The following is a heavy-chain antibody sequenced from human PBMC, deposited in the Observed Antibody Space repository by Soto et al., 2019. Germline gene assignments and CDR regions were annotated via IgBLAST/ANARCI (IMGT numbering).Heavy chain of an antibody. D-gene: IGHD3-22*01. V-gene: IGHV3-23*01. CDR2: ISGSGGNT. Sequence: EVQLLASGGGLVQPGGSLRLSCASSGFTFSSYVMSWVRQAPGKGLEWVSAISGSGGNTYYADSVKGRFTISRDNSKNTLFLQMNSRRAEDTALYFCAKEMGDYYDSSGSWFDPWGQGTLVTVSS. J-gene: IGHJ5*02. CDR1: GFTFSSYV. CDR3: AKEMGDYYDSSGSWFDP.